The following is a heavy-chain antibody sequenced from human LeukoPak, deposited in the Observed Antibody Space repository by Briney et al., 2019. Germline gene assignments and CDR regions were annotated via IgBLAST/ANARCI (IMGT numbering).Heavy chain of an antibody. J-gene: IGHJ4*02. CDR3: ASSDCSGGSCYPFDY. CDR1: GGTFSSYT. Sequence: SVKVSCKASGGTFSSYTISWVRQAPGQGLEWMGRIIPILGIANYAQKFQGRVTITADKSTSTAYMELSSLRFEDTAVYYCASSDCSGGSCYPFDYWGQGTLVTVSS. CDR2: IIPILGIA. D-gene: IGHD2-15*01. V-gene: IGHV1-69*02.